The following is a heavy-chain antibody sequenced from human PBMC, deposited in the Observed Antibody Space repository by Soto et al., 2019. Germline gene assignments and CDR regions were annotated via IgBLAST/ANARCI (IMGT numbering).Heavy chain of an antibody. D-gene: IGHD6-19*01. J-gene: IGHJ6*02. CDR3: ARDRSIAVAGAPDYYYGMDV. CDR1: GGTFSSYA. CDR2: IIPIFGTA. Sequence: SVKVSCKASGGTFSSYAISWVRQAPGQGLEWMGGIIPIFGTANYAQKSQGRVTITADESTSTAYMELSSLRSEDTAVYYCARDRSIAVAGAPDYYYGMDVWGQGTTVTVSS. V-gene: IGHV1-69*13.